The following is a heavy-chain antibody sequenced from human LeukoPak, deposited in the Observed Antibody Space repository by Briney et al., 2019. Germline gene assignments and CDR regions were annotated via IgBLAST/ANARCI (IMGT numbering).Heavy chain of an antibody. CDR3: ARQSSGYYYGWFDP. CDR1: GGSILDSTYY. Sequence: PWDTLSLTCTVSGGSILDSTYYWAWIRQPPGKGLEWIATIFYNGNTHYNPSLQSRVTMSVDTVKNQFSLNLNSVTAADTAVYYCARQSSGYYYGWFDPWGQGTLVTVSP. J-gene: IGHJ5*02. V-gene: IGHV4-39*01. CDR2: IFYNGNT. D-gene: IGHD3-22*01.